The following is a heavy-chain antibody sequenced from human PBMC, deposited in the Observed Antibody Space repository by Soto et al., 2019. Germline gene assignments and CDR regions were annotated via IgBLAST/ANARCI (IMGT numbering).Heavy chain of an antibody. Sequence: QVQLVQSGAEVKKPGASVKVSCKASGYTFTSYYMHWVRQAPGQGLEWMGIINPSGGSTSYAQKFQGGVTMTRGTSTSTVYTELGSLRSEDTAVYYCASTTVTTDYYGMDVWGQGTTVTVSS. CDR3: ASTTVTTDYYGMDV. CDR2: INPSGGST. D-gene: IGHD4-17*01. J-gene: IGHJ6*02. V-gene: IGHV1-46*01. CDR1: GYTFTSYY.